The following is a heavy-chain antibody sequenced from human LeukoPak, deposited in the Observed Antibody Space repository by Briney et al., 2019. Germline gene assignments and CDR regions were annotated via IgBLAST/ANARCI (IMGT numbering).Heavy chain of an antibody. CDR1: GFTFSSYW. CDR3: ARGFTIFGVVNDAFDI. CDR2: IDSDGSST. Sequence: GGSRRLSCAASGFTFSSYWMHWVRQAPGKGLVWVSRIDSDGSSTSNADSVKGRFTISRDNAKNTTYLEMNSLRAEDTAIYYCARGFTIFGVVNDAFDIWGQGTMVTVSS. J-gene: IGHJ3*02. D-gene: IGHD3-3*01. V-gene: IGHV3-74*01.